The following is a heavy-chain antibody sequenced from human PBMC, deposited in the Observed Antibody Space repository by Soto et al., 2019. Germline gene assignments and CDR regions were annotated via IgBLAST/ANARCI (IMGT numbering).Heavy chain of an antibody. J-gene: IGHJ4*02. CDR2: IDPSDSDT. CDR1: GYSFTSYW. D-gene: IGHD6-6*01. Sequence: GESLKISCKGSGYSFTSYWSGWVRQMPGEGLEWMGMIDPSDSDTSYSPSFQGHVTISADKSISTAYLQWSSLKASDFAMYYCARRGSSSSFFYDSWGQGTLVTVSS. V-gene: IGHV5-10-1*01. CDR3: ARRGSSSSFFYDS.